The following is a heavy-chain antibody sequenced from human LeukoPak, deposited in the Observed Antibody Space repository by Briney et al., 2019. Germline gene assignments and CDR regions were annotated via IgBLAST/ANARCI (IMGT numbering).Heavy chain of an antibody. Sequence: PVASVKVSCKASGYTFTSYDINWVRQAAGQGVEWMGWMNPNSGITDYAQKFQGRVTMTRNTSISTAYMELSSLRSEDTAVYYCARGGAVAGYYYYYYLDVWGKGTTVTVSS. CDR2: MNPNSGIT. CDR3: ARGGAVAGYYYYYYLDV. J-gene: IGHJ6*03. CDR1: GYTFTSYD. D-gene: IGHD6-19*01. V-gene: IGHV1-8*01.